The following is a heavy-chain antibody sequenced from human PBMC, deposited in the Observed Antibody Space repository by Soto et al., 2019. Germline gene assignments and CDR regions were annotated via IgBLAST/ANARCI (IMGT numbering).Heavy chain of an antibody. V-gene: IGHV3-23*01. CDR3: ALVSNSVGTWGRGGY. CDR2: IDGSGSIT. J-gene: IGHJ4*02. CDR1: GFTFNNYA. Sequence: EVQLSESGGGLVRPGGSLRLSCAASGFTFNNYAMTWVRQAPGKGLEWVSSIDGSGSITYYADSVKGRFTMSRDNSKNTRHRQMNSLRVEARAVYYCALVSNSVGTWGRGGYWGQGTLVIVAS. D-gene: IGHD1-26*01.